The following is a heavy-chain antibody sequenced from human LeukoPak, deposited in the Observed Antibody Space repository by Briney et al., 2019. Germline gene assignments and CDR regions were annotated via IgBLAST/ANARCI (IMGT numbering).Heavy chain of an antibody. D-gene: IGHD1-26*01. J-gene: IGHJ4*02. CDR3: ARLKIGSYFCPFLDY. CDR2: IYYSGST. V-gene: IGHV4-59*08. Sequence: SETLSLTCTVSGGSISSYYWSWIRQPPGKGLEWIGYIYYSGSTNYDPSLKSRVTISVDTSKNQFSLKLSSVTAADTAVYYCARLKIGSYFCPFLDYWGQGTLVTVSS. CDR1: GGSISSYY.